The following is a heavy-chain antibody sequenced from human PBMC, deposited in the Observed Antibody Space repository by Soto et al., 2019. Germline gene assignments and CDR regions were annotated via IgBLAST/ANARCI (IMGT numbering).Heavy chain of an antibody. Sequence: QVQLVQSGTEVTKPGSSVTVSCTASGDIFSRSTLSWVRQAPGQRLEWMGRSIPMLGMSNSALKFQGRLTISADTSTNKVYMHLNSLRSDDTAVYYCATSYGSGSAHFDSWGQGTLVTVSS. V-gene: IGHV1-69*02. J-gene: IGHJ4*02. CDR1: GDIFSRST. CDR3: ATSYGSGSAHFDS. CDR2: SIPMLGMS. D-gene: IGHD3-10*01.